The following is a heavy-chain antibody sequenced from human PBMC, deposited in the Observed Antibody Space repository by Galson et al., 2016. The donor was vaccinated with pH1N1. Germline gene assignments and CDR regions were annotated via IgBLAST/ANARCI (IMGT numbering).Heavy chain of an antibody. CDR1: GFKFDTFA. CDR2: ISYNGHDE. V-gene: IGHV3-30*03. D-gene: IGHD1-26*01. J-gene: IGHJ6*02. CDR3: AREGWSYGDTYYNGMDV. Sequence: SLRLSCAASGFKFDTFALHWVRRTPGKGLVWVALISYNGHDESYADALKGRFTVSRDNSKNSMYMYMNSLRADDTGLYYCAREGWSYGDTYYNGMDVWGQGTTVTVSS.